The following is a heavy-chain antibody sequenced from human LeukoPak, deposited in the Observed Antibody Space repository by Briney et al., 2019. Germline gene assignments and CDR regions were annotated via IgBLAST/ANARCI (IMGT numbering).Heavy chain of an antibody. CDR2: IYHSGST. V-gene: IGHV4-30-2*01. CDR1: GGSISSGGYY. J-gene: IGHJ4*02. CDR3: ARVGGSFSDY. Sequence: PSETLSLTCTVSGGSISSGGYYWSWIRQPPGKGLKWIGYIYHSGSTYYNPSLKSRVTISVDRSKNQFSLKLSSVTAADTAVYYCARVGGSFSDYWGQGTLVTVSS. D-gene: IGHD1-26*01.